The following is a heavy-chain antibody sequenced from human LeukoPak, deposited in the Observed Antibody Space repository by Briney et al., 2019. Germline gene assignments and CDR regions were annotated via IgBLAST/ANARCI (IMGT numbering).Heavy chain of an antibody. CDR3: ARVYSSGYQNWFDH. D-gene: IGHD3-22*01. J-gene: IGHJ5*02. Sequence: GASVTVSCKASGYTFTVYYMHWVRQAPGQGLEWMGWINPNSGGTNYAQKFQGRVTMTRDASISTAYMELSRLRSDDTAVYYCARVYSSGYQNWFDHWGQGTLVTVSS. V-gene: IGHV1-2*02. CDR2: INPNSGGT. CDR1: GYTFTVYY.